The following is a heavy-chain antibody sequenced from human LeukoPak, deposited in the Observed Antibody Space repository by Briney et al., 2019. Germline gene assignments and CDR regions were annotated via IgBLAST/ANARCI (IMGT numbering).Heavy chain of an antibody. J-gene: IGHJ4*02. CDR2: IHSSSSYI. D-gene: IGHD2-21*01. V-gene: IGHV3-21*01. CDR3: ARDPAYDY. Sequence: GGSLRLSCAASGFTFSSYGMNWVRQAPGKGLEWISSIHSSSSYIYYADSVEGRFTISRDNAKNSLHLQMNSLGAEDTAVYYCARDPAYDYWGQGTLVTVSS. CDR1: GFTFSSYG.